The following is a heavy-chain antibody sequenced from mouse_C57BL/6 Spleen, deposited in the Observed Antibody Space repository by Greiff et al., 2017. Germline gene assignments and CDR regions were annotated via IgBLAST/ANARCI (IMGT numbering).Heavy chain of an antibody. D-gene: IGHD2-3*01. Sequence: QVQLQQSGPELVKPGASVKISCKASGYAFNSSWMNWVKQRPGKGLEWIGRIYPGDGDTNYNGKFKGKATLTADKSSSTAYMQLSSLTSEDSAVYFCARYDGYYDYWGQGSTLTVSS. CDR2: IYPGDGDT. CDR3: ARYDGYYDY. CDR1: GYAFNSSW. J-gene: IGHJ2*01. V-gene: IGHV1-82*01.